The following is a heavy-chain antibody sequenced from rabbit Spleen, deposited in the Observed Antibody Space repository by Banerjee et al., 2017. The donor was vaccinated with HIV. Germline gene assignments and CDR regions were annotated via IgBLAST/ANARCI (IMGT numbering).Heavy chain of an antibody. D-gene: IGHD8-1*01. J-gene: IGHJ4*01. Sequence: QLVESGGGLVQPGGSLKLSCTASGFTLSSYYMNWVRQAPGKGLEWIGYIDPVFGITYYANWVNGRYSISRENAQNTVLLQMTSLTAADTATYFCARDGAGGSYFALWGQGTLVTVS. V-gene: IGHV1S7*01. CDR1: GFTLSSYY. CDR2: IDPVFGIT. CDR3: ARDGAGGSYFAL.